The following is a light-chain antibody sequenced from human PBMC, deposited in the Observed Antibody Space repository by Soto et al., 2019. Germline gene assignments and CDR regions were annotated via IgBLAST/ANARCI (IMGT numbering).Light chain of an antibody. V-gene: IGLV2-11*01. J-gene: IGLJ1*01. Sequence: QSALTQPASLSGSPGQSITISCTGTSSDIGAYDYVSWFQQHPGKAPKLMIYDVSERPSGVPDRFSGSKSGNTASLTVSGLQADDEADYYCCSYAGSYTFYVFGTGTKVTVL. CDR1: SSDIGAYDY. CDR3: CSYAGSYTFYV. CDR2: DVS.